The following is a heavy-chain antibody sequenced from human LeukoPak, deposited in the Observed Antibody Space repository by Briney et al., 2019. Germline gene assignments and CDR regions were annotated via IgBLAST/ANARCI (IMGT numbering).Heavy chain of an antibody. V-gene: IGHV3-30*18. CDR3: AKVTSDLYYDSSGPFDY. CDR2: ISYDGSNK. J-gene: IGHJ4*02. CDR1: GFTFSSYG. Sequence: GGSLRLSCAASGFTFSSYGMHWVRQAPGKGLEWVAVISYDGSNKYYADSVEGRFTISRDNSKNTLYLQMNSLRAEDTAVYYCAKVTSDLYYDSSGPFDYWGQGTLVTVSS. D-gene: IGHD3-22*01.